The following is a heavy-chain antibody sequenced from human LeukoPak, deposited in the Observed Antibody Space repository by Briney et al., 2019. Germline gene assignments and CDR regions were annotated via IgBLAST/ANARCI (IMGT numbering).Heavy chain of an antibody. D-gene: IGHD4-17*01. J-gene: IGHJ4*02. Sequence: GGSLRLSCSASGFTLSSYSMNWVRQAPGKGLEWVSSISSSSSYIYYADSVKGRFTISRDNAKNSLYLQMNSLRAEDTAVYYCAKDLTDHGNFDYWGQGTLVTVSS. V-gene: IGHV3-21*01. CDR1: GFTLSSYS. CDR2: ISSSSSYI. CDR3: AKDLTDHGNFDY.